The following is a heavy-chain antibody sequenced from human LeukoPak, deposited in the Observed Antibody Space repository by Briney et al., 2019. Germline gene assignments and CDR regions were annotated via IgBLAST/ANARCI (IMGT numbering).Heavy chain of an antibody. Sequence: ASVKVSCKASGYTFTGYYMHWVRQAPGQGLEWMEWNNPNSGGTNYAQKFQGRVTMTRDTSISTAYMELSRLRSDDTAVYYCARDPYYGSGSYYTPYWGQGTLVTVSS. CDR1: GYTFTGYY. V-gene: IGHV1-2*02. D-gene: IGHD3-10*01. J-gene: IGHJ4*02. CDR2: NNPNSGGT. CDR3: ARDPYYGSGSYYTPY.